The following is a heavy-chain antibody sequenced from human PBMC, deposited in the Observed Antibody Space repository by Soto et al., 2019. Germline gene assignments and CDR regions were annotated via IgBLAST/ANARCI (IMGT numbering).Heavy chain of an antibody. Sequence: SETLSLTCSVSGGSISSSSYFWGWIRQPPGKGLEWIGSTYYSGSTYYNPSLKSRVTVSVDTSKNQFSLKLSSVTAADTAVYYCARHPSDFWFDPWGQGTLVTVSS. CDR1: GGSISSSSYF. D-gene: IGHD2-21*02. CDR3: ARHPSDFWFDP. V-gene: IGHV4-39*01. J-gene: IGHJ5*02. CDR2: TYYSGST.